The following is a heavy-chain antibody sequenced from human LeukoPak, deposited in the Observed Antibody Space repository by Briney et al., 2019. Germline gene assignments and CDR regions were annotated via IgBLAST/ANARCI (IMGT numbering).Heavy chain of an antibody. CDR2: INPSGGST. CDR1: GYTFTSYY. V-gene: IGHV1-46*01. CDR3: ARGRRGYSTVGGATKAFDY. D-gene: IGHD5-12*01. Sequence: ASVKVSCKASGYTFTSYYMHWGRQAPGQGLEWMGIINPSGGSTSYAQKFQGRVTMTRDTSTSTVYMELSSLRSEDTAVYYCARGRRGYSTVGGATKAFDYWGQGTLVTVSS. J-gene: IGHJ4*02.